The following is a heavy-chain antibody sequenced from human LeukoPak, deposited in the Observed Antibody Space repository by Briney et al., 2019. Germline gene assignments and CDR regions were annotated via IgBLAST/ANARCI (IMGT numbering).Heavy chain of an antibody. CDR3: ARTGGGYYYYGMDV. V-gene: IGHV3-48*03. Sequence: GGSLRLSCAASGFTFSSYEMNWVRQAPGKGLEWVSYISSSGSTIYYADSVKGRLTISRDNAKNSLYLQMNSLRAEDTAVYYCARTGGGYYYYGMDVWGQGTTVTVSS. CDR2: ISSSGSTI. D-gene: IGHD3-16*01. CDR1: GFTFSSYE. J-gene: IGHJ6*02.